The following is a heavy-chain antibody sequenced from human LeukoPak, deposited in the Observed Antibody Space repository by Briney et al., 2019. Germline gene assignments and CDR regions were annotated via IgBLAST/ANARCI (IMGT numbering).Heavy chain of an antibody. Sequence: SETLSLTCTVSGYSISSAYYWGWIRQPPGKGLEWIGSIYHSRSTYYNPSLKSRVTISVDTSKNQFSLKLSSVTAADTAVYYCARVFNEGAFDIWGQGTMVTVSS. D-gene: IGHD1-1*01. CDR1: GYSISSAYY. V-gene: IGHV4-38-2*02. CDR2: IYHSRST. CDR3: ARVFNEGAFDI. J-gene: IGHJ3*02.